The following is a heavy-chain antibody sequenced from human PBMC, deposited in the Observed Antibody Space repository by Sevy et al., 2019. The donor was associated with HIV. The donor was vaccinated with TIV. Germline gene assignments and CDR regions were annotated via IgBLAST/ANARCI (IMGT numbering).Heavy chain of an antibody. V-gene: IGHV1-8*02. CDR1: GFNFASYD. CDR2: MNTNTGNT. CDR3: ARVSGWHLRYGMDV. D-gene: IGHD6-19*01. J-gene: IGHJ6*02. Sequence: ASVKVASKASGFNFASYDIYWVRQATGQGLEWMGCMNTNTGNTGFAQKFQGRVTMTRNTSITTAYMELSNLRSEDTAVYYCARVSGWHLRYGMDVWGQGTTVTVSS.